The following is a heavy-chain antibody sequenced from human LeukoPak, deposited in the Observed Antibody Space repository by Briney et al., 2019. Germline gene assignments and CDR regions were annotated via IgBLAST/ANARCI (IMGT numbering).Heavy chain of an antibody. CDR3: SREDYYYHMDV. CDR1: GFTFSGSA. Sequence: GGSLRLSCAASGFTFSGSAMHWVRQASGKGLEWVGRIRSQANSYATAYAASVKGRFTNSRDDSKNTAYLQMNSLKTEDTAVYYCSREDYYYHMDVWGKGTTVTVSS. V-gene: IGHV3-73*01. J-gene: IGHJ6*03. CDR2: IRSQANSYAT.